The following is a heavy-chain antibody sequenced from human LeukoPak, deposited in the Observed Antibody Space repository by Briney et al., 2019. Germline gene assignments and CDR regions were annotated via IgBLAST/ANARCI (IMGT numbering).Heavy chain of an antibody. D-gene: IGHD3-22*01. CDR1: GYSFTSYW. CDR2: IYPCDSDT. V-gene: IGHV5-51*01. CDR3: ARHRSRIYYDSSGYYRTTKYNWFDP. J-gene: IGHJ5*02. Sequence: GESLKISCKGSGYSFTSYWIGWVRPMPGKGLEWMGIIYPCDSDTRYSPSFQGQVTISPDKSISTAYLQWSSLKASDTAMYYCARHRSRIYYDSSGYYRTTKYNWFDPWGQGTLVTVSS.